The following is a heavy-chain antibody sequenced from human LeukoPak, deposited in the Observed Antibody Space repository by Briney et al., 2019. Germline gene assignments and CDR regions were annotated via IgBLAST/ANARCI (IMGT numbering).Heavy chain of an antibody. CDR2: IWYDGSNK. CDR3: ARGRRGYSGYALHSGRGGYFDY. J-gene: IGHJ4*02. V-gene: IGHV3-33*01. CDR1: GFTFSSYG. Sequence: PGGSLRLSCAASGFTFSSYGMPWVRQAPGKGLEWVAVIWYDGSNKYYADSVKGRFTISRDNSKNTLYLQMNSLRAEDTAVYYCARGRRGYSGYALHSGRGGYFDYWGQGTLVTVSS. D-gene: IGHD5-12*01.